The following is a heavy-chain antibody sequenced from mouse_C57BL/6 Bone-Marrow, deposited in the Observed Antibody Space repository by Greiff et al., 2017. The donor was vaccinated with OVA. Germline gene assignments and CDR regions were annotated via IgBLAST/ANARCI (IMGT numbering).Heavy chain of an antibody. V-gene: IGHV5-6*01. CDR3: ARQAITTVDAY. Sequence: EVMLVESGGDLVKPGGSLKLSCAASGFTFSSYGMSWVRQTPDKRLEWVATISSGGSYTYYPDSVKGRFTISRDNAKNTLYLQMSSLKSEDTAMYYCARQAITTVDAYWGQGTLVTVSA. CDR2: ISSGGSYT. CDR1: GFTFSSYG. J-gene: IGHJ3*01. D-gene: IGHD1-1*01.